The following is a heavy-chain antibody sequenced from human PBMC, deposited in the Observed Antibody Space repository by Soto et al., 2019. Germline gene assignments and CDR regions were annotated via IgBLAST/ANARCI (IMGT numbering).Heavy chain of an antibody. V-gene: IGHV3-72*01. D-gene: IGHD2-15*01. J-gene: IGHJ5*02. Sequence: GGSLRLSCAASGFTFSDYYMDWVRQAPGKGLEWVGRSGDRPNGHTTHYAASVTGRFTVSRDDSKNLFYLQMNSLEIEDTAVYYCARGFCSGGTCYSGDTWGQGTLVTVSS. CDR3: ARGFCSGGTCYSGDT. CDR1: GFTFSDYY. CDR2: SGDRPNGHTT.